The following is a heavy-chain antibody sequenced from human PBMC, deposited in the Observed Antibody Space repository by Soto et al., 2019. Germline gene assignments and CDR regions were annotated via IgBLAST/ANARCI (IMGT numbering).Heavy chain of an antibody. CDR2: IYATGTT. CDR3: VRDRTKTLRDWFDP. V-gene: IGHV4-4*07. J-gene: IGHJ5*02. CDR1: GASISGFY. Sequence: SETLSLTCTVSGASISGFYWSWIRKSAGKGLEWIGRIYATGTTDYNPSLKSRVMMSVDTSKKQFSLKLRCVTAADTAVYYCVRDRTKTLRDWFDPWGQGISVTVSS. D-gene: IGHD1-1*01.